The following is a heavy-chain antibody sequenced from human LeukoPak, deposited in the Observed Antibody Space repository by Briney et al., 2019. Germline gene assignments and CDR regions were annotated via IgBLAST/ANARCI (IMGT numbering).Heavy chain of an antibody. CDR1: GFPVNKYE. CDR3: VRGRLLRSTKYFDY. J-gene: IGHJ4*02. CDR2: IDAGAMST. Sequence: GGSLRLSCAASGFPVNKYEMHWVRQAPGKGLEWVSYIDAGAMSTNYADSVWGRFTLSRDNAQNSVHLQMNSLRDEDTAVYYYVRGRLLRSTKYFDYWGQGALVTVSS. D-gene: IGHD2-21*02. V-gene: IGHV3-48*03.